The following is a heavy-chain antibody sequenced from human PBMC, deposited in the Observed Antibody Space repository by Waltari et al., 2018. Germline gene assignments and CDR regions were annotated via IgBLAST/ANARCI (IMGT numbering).Heavy chain of an antibody. Sequence: QVQLVQSGAEVKKPGSSVKVSCKASGGPFSSYAISWVRPAPGQGLEWMGGIIPIFGTANYAQKFQGRVTITADESTSTAYMELSSLRSEDTAVYYCARDGDGYNPPFDYWGQGTLVTVSS. V-gene: IGHV1-69*01. CDR3: ARDGDGYNPPFDY. CDR2: IIPIFGTA. D-gene: IGHD5-12*01. CDR1: GGPFSSYA. J-gene: IGHJ4*02.